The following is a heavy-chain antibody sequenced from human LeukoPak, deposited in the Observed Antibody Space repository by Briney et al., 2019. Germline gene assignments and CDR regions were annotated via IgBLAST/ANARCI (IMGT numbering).Heavy chain of an antibody. CDR3: ARGGISRYSGGYYAGLNFDY. J-gene: IGHJ4*02. D-gene: IGHD1-26*01. CDR1: GYTFSNYG. Sequence: GASVKVSCKASGYTFSNYGISWVRQAPGQGLEWMGWISAYNGNTNYAQKLQGRVTMTTDTSTSTAYMELRSLRSDDTAVYYCARGGISRYSGGYYAGLNFDYWGQGTLVTVSS. V-gene: IGHV1-18*01. CDR2: ISAYNGNT.